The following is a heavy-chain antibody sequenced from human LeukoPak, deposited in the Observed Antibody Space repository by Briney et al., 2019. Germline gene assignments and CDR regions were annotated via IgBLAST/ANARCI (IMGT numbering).Heavy chain of an antibody. CDR1: GFTFSSYG. CDR3: ARSCGGDCWPSHYYYYGMDV. J-gene: IGHJ6*04. CDR2: IWYDGSNK. V-gene: IGHV3-33*01. Sequence: PGGSLRLSCAAPGFTFSSYGMHWVRQAPGKGLEWVAVIWYDGSNKYYADSVKGRFTISRDNSKNTLYLQMNSLRAEDTAVYYCARSCGGDCWPSHYYYYGMDVWGKGTTVTVSS. D-gene: IGHD2-21*02.